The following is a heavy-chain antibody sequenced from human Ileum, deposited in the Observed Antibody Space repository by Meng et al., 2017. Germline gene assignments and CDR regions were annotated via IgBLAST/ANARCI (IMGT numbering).Heavy chain of an antibody. V-gene: IGHV4-34*01. J-gene: IGHJ4*02. CDR3: ARNYYDSSGEDSNDY. D-gene: IGHD3-22*01. CDR1: GWSISGYY. CDR2: INHSGST. Sequence: QVQQQQWGARLLKPLETLSRTCAVYGWSISGYYWSWIRQPPGKGLEWIGEINHSGSTNYNPSLKSRVTISVDTSKNKFSLKLSSVTAADTAVYYCARNYYDSSGEDSNDYWGQGTLVTVSS.